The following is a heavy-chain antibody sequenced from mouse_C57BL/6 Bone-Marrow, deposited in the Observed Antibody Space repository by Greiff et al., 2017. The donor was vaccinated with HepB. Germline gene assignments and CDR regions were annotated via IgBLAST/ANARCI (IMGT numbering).Heavy chain of an antibody. V-gene: IGHV1-64*01. D-gene: IGHD1-1*01. J-gene: IGHJ2*01. CDR3: ARTVITTVVAKGY. CDR1: GYTFTSYW. CDR2: IHPNSGST. Sequence: QVQLQQPGAELVKPGASVKLSCKASGYTFTSYWMHWVKQRPGQGLEWIGMIHPNSGSTNYNEKFKSKATLTVDKSSSTAYMQLSSLTSEDSAVYYCARTVITTVVAKGYWGQGTTLTVSS.